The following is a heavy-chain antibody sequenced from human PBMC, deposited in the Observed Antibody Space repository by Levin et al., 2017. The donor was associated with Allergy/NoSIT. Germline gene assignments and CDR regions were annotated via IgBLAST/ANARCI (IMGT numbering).Heavy chain of an antibody. CDR1: GFTFDDYA. J-gene: IGHJ6*02. CDR3: AKDSRNTNGYYYYNGIDV. Sequence: GGSLRLSCAASGFTFDDYAMHWVRQVPGKGLEWVSGISWNSENRGYADSVKGRFTISRDNAKTSLYLQMNSLRAGATALYDCAKDSRNTNGYYYYNGIDVWGQGTTVTVSS. D-gene: IGHD2-8*01. CDR2: ISWNSENR. V-gene: IGHV3-9*01.